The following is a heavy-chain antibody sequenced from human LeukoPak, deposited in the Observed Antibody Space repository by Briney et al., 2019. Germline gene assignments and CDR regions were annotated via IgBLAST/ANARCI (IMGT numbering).Heavy chain of an antibody. CDR3: ARDWKEMALGY. D-gene: IGHD5-24*01. V-gene: IGHV3-48*01. Sequence: GGSLRLSCAASGFTFSTYSMNWVRQAPGKGLEWVSYISGSGTTIYYADSVKGRFTISRDNAKNSLYLQLNSLRAEDTAVYYCARDWKEMALGYWGQGTLVTVSS. J-gene: IGHJ4*02. CDR1: GFTFSTYS. CDR2: ISGSGTTI.